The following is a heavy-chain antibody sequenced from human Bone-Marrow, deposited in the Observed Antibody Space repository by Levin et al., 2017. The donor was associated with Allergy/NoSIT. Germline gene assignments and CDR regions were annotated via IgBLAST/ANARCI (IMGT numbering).Heavy chain of an antibody. Sequence: SETLSLTCAVSGDSIRSGGYYWSWIRQHPGKGLEWIGNIYFSGNTYYNPALKSRVTISVDTSKNQFSLKLSSTTAADTAVYYCAREKVAVYDDLLTGVLDYWGQGTLVTVSS. CDR2: IYFSGNT. D-gene: IGHD3-9*01. CDR3: AREKVAVYDDLLTGVLDY. CDR1: GDSIRSGGYY. J-gene: IGHJ4*02. V-gene: IGHV4-31*11.